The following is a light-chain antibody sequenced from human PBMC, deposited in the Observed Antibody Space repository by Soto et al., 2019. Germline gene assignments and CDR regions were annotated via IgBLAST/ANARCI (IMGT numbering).Light chain of an antibody. CDR2: AAS. J-gene: IGKJ4*01. Sequence: DIQMPQSPSTLSASVGDRVIITCRASQSISDWLAWYQQKPGKAPKLLIYAASSLQSGVPSRFSGSGSETDFTLTISSLQPEDSATYYCQQTNTFPLTFGGGTKVDIK. CDR1: QSISDW. V-gene: IGKV1-12*01. CDR3: QQTNTFPLT.